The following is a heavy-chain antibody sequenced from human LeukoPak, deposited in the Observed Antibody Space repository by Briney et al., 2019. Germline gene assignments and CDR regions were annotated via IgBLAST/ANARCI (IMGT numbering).Heavy chain of an antibody. CDR3: ARESQERAFDY. V-gene: IGHV1-3*01. Sequence: ASVKVSCKASGGTFSSYAISWVRQAPGQRLEWMGWINAGNGNTKYSQKFQGRVTITRDTSASTAYMELSSLRSEDTAVYYCARESQERAFDYWGQGTLVTVSS. CDR2: INAGNGNT. CDR1: GGTFSSYA. J-gene: IGHJ4*02.